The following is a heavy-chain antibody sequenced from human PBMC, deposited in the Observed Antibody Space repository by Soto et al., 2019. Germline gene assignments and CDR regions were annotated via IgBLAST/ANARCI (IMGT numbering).Heavy chain of an antibody. D-gene: IGHD3-22*01. CDR2: IYSSDIT. V-gene: IGHV4-4*07. Sequence: SETLSLTCTVSGASIRPYYCSWIRQPAWKGLEWIGRIYSSDITNYNPSLKSRVTMSVDTSKSQSSLKLSSVTAADTAVYYCARGRGDYFDTSGYYFDSLGQGTLVTVCS. J-gene: IGHJ4*02. CDR1: GASIRPYY. CDR3: ARGRGDYFDTSGYYFDS.